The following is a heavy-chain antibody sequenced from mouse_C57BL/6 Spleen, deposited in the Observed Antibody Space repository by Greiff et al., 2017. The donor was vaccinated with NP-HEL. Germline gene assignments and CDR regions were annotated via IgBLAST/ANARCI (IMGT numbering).Heavy chain of an antibody. CDR1: GYAFSSYW. CDR3: ARLGDYDRFFAY. V-gene: IGHV1-80*01. CDR2: IYPGDGDT. J-gene: IGHJ3*01. Sequence: QVQLQQSGAELVKPGASVKISCKASGYAFSSYWMNWVKQRPGKGLEWIGQIYPGDGDTNYNGKFKGKATLTADKSSSTAYMQLSSLTSEDSAVYFCARLGDYDRFFAYWGQGTLVTVSA. D-gene: IGHD2-4*01.